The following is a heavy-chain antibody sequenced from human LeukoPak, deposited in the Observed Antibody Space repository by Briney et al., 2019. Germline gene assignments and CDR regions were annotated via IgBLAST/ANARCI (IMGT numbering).Heavy chain of an antibody. V-gene: IGHV3-7*03. D-gene: IGHD3-22*01. CDR2: INLDGSEI. CDR3: VRDRGYSTFDY. J-gene: IGHJ4*02. Sequence: GGSLRLCCEASGFVFGHSWMSWVRQALGKGLEWVANINLDGSEINYLDSLTGRLTISRDNAKDSLYLQMNGLRAEDTAVYFCVRDRGYSTFDYWGQGTLVTVSS. CDR1: GFVFGHSW.